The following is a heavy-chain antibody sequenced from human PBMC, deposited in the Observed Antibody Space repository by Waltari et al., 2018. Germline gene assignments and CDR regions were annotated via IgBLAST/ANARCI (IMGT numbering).Heavy chain of an antibody. V-gene: IGHV3-7*04. CDR1: GFTFGSYW. CDR2: IKHDGSEK. Sequence: EVQLVESGGGLVQPGGSVSISCAPSGFTFGSYWMTWVRQAPGKGLEWVANIKHDGSEKYYVDSVKGRFTISRDNAKNSLFLQMNSLRAEDTAVYYCAREGGNYGYWGQGTLVTVSS. CDR3: AREGGNYGY. D-gene: IGHD1-26*01. J-gene: IGHJ4*02.